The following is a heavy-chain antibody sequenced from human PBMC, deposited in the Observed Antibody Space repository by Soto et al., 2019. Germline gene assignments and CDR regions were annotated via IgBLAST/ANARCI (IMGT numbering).Heavy chain of an antibody. Sequence: EVQLVASGGGLVKPGESLRLSCAASGFTFSTYSMNWVRQPPGKGLEWVSSINTDSHYIYYADSVKGRFTITRDNAEHSLYLQMTTLGAEDTAIYYCARNVPGANSPFEYWGLGTLVTVSS. CDR3: ARNVPGANSPFEY. CDR2: INTDSHYI. CDR1: GFTFSTYS. J-gene: IGHJ4*02. D-gene: IGHD2-2*01. V-gene: IGHV3-21*01.